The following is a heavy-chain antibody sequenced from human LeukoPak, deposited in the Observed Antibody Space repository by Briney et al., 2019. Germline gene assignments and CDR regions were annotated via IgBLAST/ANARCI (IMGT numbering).Heavy chain of an antibody. CDR1: GGSISSYY. Sequence: SETLSLTCTVSGGSISSYYWSWIRQPPGKGLEWIGYIYYSGSTNYNPSLKSRVTISVDTSKNQFSLKLSSVTAADTAVYYCARGQGANGAFDIWGQGTMVTVSS. V-gene: IGHV4-59*08. D-gene: IGHD4/OR15-4a*01. CDR2: IYYSGST. J-gene: IGHJ3*02. CDR3: ARGQGANGAFDI.